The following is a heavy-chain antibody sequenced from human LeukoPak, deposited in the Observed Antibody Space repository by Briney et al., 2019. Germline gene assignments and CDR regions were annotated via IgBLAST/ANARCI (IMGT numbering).Heavy chain of an antibody. D-gene: IGHD3-9*01. CDR1: GGTFSSYT. CDR2: IIPILGIA. V-gene: IGHV1-69*04. CDR3: ARDTWPSILTGYYNSYYFDY. Sequence: GSSVKVSCKASGGTFSSYTISWVRQAPGQGLEWMGRIIPILGIANYAQKFQGRVTITADKSTSTAYMELSSLRSEDTAVYYCARDTWPSILTGYYNSYYFDYWGQGTLVTVSS. J-gene: IGHJ4*02.